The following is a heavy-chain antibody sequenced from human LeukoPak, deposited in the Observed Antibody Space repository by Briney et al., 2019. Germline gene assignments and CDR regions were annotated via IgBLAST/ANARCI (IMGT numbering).Heavy chain of an antibody. D-gene: IGHD2-2*01. CDR2: INHSGGT. CDR1: GGSFSGYQ. J-gene: IGHJ4*02. Sequence: SETLSFTCAVYGGSFSGYQWNWVRQPPGKRLEWIGEINHSGGTNYNPSLKSRVTLSVDTSKNQFSLRLSSVTAADTAVYYCARGVPGYWGQGTLVTVSS. V-gene: IGHV4-34*01. CDR3: ARGVPGY.